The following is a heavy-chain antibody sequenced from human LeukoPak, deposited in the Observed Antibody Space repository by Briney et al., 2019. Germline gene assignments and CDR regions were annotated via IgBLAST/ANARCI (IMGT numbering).Heavy chain of an antibody. CDR3: AGGGLYYYGSGSYYKPLDY. V-gene: IGHV1-2*02. D-gene: IGHD3-10*01. J-gene: IGHJ4*02. CDR1: GYTFTGYY. CDR2: INPNSGGT. Sequence: ASVKVSCKASGYTFTGYYMHWVRQAPGQGLEWMGWINPNSGGTNCAQKFQGRVTMTRDTSISTAYMELSRLRSDDTAVYYCAGGGLYYYGSGSYYKPLDYWGQGTLVTVSS.